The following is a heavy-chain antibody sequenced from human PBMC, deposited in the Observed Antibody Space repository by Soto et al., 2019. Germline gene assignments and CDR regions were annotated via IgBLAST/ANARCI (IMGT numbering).Heavy chain of an antibody. CDR1: GGTFSSYA. V-gene: IGHV1-69*06. J-gene: IGHJ5*02. CDR3: ARVALRYLYLFDP. CDR2: IIPIFGTA. Sequence: QVQLVQSGAEVKKPGSSVKVSCKASGGTFSSYAISWVRQATGQGLEWMGGIIPIFGTANYAQKFQGRVTITADKSTSTAYRELSSLRFDETAVYYCARVALRYLYLFDPWGQGTLVTVSS. D-gene: IGHD3-9*01.